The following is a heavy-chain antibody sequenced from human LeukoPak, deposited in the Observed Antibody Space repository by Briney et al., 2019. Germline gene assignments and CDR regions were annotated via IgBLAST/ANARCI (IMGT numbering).Heavy chain of an antibody. CDR3: ARGPPNWGYDY. J-gene: IGHJ4*02. Sequence: ASVKVSCKASGYTFTSYDINWVRQATGQGPEWMGWMSPNSGNTGYAQKFQGRVTMTRSTSMSTAYMELGSLRSEDTAVYYCARGPPNWGYDYWGQGTLVTVSS. V-gene: IGHV1-8*01. D-gene: IGHD7-27*01. CDR1: GYTFTSYD. CDR2: MSPNSGNT.